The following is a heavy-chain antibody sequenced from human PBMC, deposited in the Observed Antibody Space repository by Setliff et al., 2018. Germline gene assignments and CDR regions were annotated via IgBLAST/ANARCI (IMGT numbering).Heavy chain of an antibody. CDR2: INHSGST. Sequence: SETLSLTCAVYGGSFSGYYWSWIRQPPGKGLEWIGEINHSGSTNYNPSLRNRVTISIDTSKNQFSLKLSSMTAADTAVYYCARDPGFRSGTWSLDLWGQGTQVTVSS. J-gene: IGHJ5*02. CDR1: GGSFSGYY. D-gene: IGHD1-1*01. CDR3: ARDPGFRSGTWSLDL. V-gene: IGHV4-34*01.